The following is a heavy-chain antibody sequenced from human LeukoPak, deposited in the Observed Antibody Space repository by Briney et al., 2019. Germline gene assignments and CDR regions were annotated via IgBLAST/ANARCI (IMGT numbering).Heavy chain of an antibody. CDR2: IYYSGST. V-gene: IGHV4-59*01. CDR3: ARDRYYDFSGGIDY. CDR1: GGSISSYY. J-gene: IGHJ4*02. Sequence: PSETLSLTCSVSGGSISSYYWSWIPQPPGKGLEWIGYIYYSGSTNYNPSLKSRVTISVDTSKNQFSLKLSSVTAADTAVYYCARDRYYDFSGGIDYWGQGTLVTVSS. D-gene: IGHD3-22*01.